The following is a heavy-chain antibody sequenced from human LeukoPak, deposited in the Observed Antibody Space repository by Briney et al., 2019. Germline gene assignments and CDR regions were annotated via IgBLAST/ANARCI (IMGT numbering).Heavy chain of an antibody. J-gene: IGHJ4*02. CDR2: INSDGSST. CDR3: ARQYSYDSSGYYPWDY. CDR1: GFTFSSYW. V-gene: IGHV3-74*01. Sequence: GGSLRLSCAASGFTFSSYWMHWVRQAPGKGLAWVSRINSDGSSTTYADSVKGRFTISRDNAKNTLYLQMNSLRAEDTAIYYCARQYSYDSSGYYPWDYWGQGTLVTVSS. D-gene: IGHD3-22*01.